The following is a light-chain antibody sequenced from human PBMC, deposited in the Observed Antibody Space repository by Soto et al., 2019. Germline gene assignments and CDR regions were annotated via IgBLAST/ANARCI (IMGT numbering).Light chain of an antibody. CDR2: EVS. CDR3: SSYAGSNNLV. CDR1: SSDVGGYNY. Sequence: QSALTQPPSASGSPGQSVTISCTGTSSDVGGYNYVSWYQQHPGKAPKLMIYEVSKRPSGVPDRFSGSKSGNTASLTVSGLQAEDEADYYCSSYAGSNNLVVGGGTKLT. V-gene: IGLV2-8*01. J-gene: IGLJ2*01.